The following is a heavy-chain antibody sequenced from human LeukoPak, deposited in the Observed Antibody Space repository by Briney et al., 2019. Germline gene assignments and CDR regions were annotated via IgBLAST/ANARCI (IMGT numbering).Heavy chain of an antibody. J-gene: IGHJ4*02. Sequence: SETLSLTCSVYGGSFSGYNWSWLRQTPGKGLEWIGEINHTGSTNYNPSLKSRVTISVDTSKNQYSLKLSSVTAADTAVYYCARGYYSSGWFDYWGQGTLVTVSS. V-gene: IGHV4-34*01. D-gene: IGHD6-19*01. CDR2: INHTGST. CDR1: GGSFSGYN. CDR3: ARGYYSSGWFDY.